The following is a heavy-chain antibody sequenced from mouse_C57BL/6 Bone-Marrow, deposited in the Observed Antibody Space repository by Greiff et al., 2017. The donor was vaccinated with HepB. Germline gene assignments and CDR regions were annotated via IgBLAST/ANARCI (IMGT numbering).Heavy chain of an antibody. J-gene: IGHJ2*01. Sequence: EVKVEESGPGLVKPSQTVFLTCTVTGISITTGNYRWSWIRQFPGNKLEWIGYIYYSGTITYNPSLTSRTTITRDTPKNQFFLEMNSLTAEDTATYYCARENSRGDFDYWGQGTTLTVSS. CDR1: GISITTGNYR. CDR2: IYYSGTI. V-gene: IGHV3-5*01. CDR3: ARENSRGDFDY.